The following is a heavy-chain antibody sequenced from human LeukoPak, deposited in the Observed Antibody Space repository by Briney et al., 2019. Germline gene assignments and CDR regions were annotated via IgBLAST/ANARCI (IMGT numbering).Heavy chain of an antibody. V-gene: IGHV4-59*08. CDR3: ARHSVTAGTEYAFDI. J-gene: IGHJ3*02. CDR2: IYYGGGT. Sequence: SETLSLTCTVSGVSISSYYWSWIRQPPGKGLEWIGYIYYGGGTNYNPSLKSRVTISVDTSKNQFSLKLSSVTAADTAVYYCARHSVTAGTEYAFDIWGQGTMVTVSS. CDR1: GVSISSYY. D-gene: IGHD6-13*01.